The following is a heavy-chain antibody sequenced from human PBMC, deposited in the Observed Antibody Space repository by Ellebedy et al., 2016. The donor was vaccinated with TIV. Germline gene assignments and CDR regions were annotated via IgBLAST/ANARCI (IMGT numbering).Heavy chain of an antibody. Sequence: PGGSLRLSCAASGFTFSSYAMHWVRQAPGKGLEYVSAISSNGGSTYYANSVKGRFTISRDNSKNTLYLQMGSLRAEDMAVYYCARTYCSSTSCYAGGHYGMDVWGQGTTVTVSS. CDR2: ISSNGGST. V-gene: IGHV3-64*01. CDR3: ARTYCSSTSCYAGGHYGMDV. D-gene: IGHD2-2*01. J-gene: IGHJ6*02. CDR1: GFTFSSYA.